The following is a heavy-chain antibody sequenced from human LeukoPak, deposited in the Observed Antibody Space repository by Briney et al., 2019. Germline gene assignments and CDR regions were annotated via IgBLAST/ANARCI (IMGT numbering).Heavy chain of an antibody. J-gene: IGHJ3*02. CDR3: ARANTGYSSSSYDGYDAFDI. CDR1: GGSISSYY. V-gene: IGHV4-59*01. Sequence: SETLSLTCTVSGGSISSYYWSWIRQPPGKGLEWIGYIYYSGSTNYNPSLKSRVTISVDTSKNQFSLKLSSVTAADTAVYYCARANTGYSSSSYDGYDAFDIWGQGTMVTVSS. D-gene: IGHD6-13*01. CDR2: IYYSGST.